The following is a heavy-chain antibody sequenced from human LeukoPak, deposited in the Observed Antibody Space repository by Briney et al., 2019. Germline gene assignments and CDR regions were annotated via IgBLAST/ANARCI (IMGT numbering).Heavy chain of an antibody. CDR2: IYYSGTT. CDR3: ARIQSSSSPFDC. J-gene: IGHJ4*02. D-gene: IGHD2-2*01. CDR1: GGSVSSNY. Sequence: PSETLSLTCTVSGGSVSSNYWSWIRQPPGKGLEGIGHIYYSGTTTYNPSLESRFTISVDTSKHQCSLRLSSVTAADTAVYYCARIQSSSSPFDCWGQGTLVTVSS. V-gene: IGHV4-59*02.